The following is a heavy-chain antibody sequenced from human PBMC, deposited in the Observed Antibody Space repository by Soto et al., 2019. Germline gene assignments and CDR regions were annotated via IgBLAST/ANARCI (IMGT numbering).Heavy chain of an antibody. CDR1: GGSISSYY. CDR3: TREDSSTSEY. CDR2: IYYSGST. V-gene: IGHV4-59*08. Sequence: PSETLSLTCTVSGGSISSYYWSWIRQPPGKGLEWIGYIYYSGSTNYNPSLKSRLTICVDTSKNQFSLKLSSVTAADTAVYFCTREDSSTSEYWSQGTLVTVSS. D-gene: IGHD6-13*01. J-gene: IGHJ4*02.